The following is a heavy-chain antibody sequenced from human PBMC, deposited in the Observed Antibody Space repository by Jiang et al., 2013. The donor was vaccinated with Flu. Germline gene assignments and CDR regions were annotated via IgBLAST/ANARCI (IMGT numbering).Heavy chain of an antibody. Sequence: VQLLESGGGLVKPGGSLRLSCAASGFIFSNYAMSWVRQAPGKGLEWVSAIGGGGATTYYADSVKGRFTISRDNSENTLYLQMNSLRAEDTALYYCATYGRLVAPRADYWGQGTLVTVSS. V-gene: IGHV3-23*01. CDR1: GFIFSNYA. CDR2: IGGGGATT. D-gene: IGHD6-6*01. CDR3: ATYGRLVAPRADY. J-gene: IGHJ4*02.